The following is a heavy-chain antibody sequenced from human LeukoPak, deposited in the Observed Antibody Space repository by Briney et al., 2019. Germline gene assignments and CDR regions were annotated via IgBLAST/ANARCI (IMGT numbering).Heavy chain of an antibody. Sequence: ASVKVSCKASGYTFTSYGISWVRQAPGQGLEWMGWISAYNGNTNYAQKLQGRVTMTTDTSTSTAYMELNSLRAEDTAVYYCAKDRRPNSYSSSWLDYWGQGTLITVSS. J-gene: IGHJ4*02. D-gene: IGHD6-13*01. CDR2: ISAYNGNT. V-gene: IGHV1-18*01. CDR3: AKDRRPNSYSSSWLDY. CDR1: GYTFTSYG.